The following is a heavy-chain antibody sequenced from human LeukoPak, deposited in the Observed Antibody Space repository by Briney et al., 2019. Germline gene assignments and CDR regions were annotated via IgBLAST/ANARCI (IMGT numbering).Heavy chain of an antibody. V-gene: IGHV1-18*01. CDR2: ISVYSGDT. CDR1: GYTFTEYG. D-gene: IGHD3-22*01. J-gene: IGHJ4*02. Sequence: ASVTVSCKASGYTFTEYGITWVRQAPGQGLEWMGWISVYSGDTKYAQKFQDRVTMTTDTSTSTAYMDLRSLRSDDTAVYYCARDLVNYNFDISGYSPFFEYWGQGTLVTVSS. CDR3: ARDLVNYNFDISGYSPFFEY.